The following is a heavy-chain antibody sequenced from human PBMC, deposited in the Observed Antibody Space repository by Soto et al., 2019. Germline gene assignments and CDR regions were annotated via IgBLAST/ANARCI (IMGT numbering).Heavy chain of an antibody. CDR3: ARHRLLWFGEHGIWFDP. J-gene: IGHJ5*02. CDR1: GGSISSSSYY. V-gene: IGHV4-39*01. Sequence: TSETLSLTCTVSGGSISSSSYYWGWIRQPPGKGLEWIGNIYYSGSTYYNPSLKSRVTISVDTSKNQFSLRLSSVTAADTAVYYCARHRLLWFGEHGIWFDPWGQGTLVTVSS. D-gene: IGHD3-10*01. CDR2: IYYSGST.